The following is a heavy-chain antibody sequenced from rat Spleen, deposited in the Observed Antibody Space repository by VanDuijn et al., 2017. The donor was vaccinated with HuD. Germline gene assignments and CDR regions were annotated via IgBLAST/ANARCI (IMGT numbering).Heavy chain of an antibody. CDR1: GFIFSRSA. V-gene: IGHV5-29*01. J-gene: IGHJ2*01. Sequence: EVQLVESGGGLVQPGRSLKLSCAASGFIFSRSAMAWVRQAPTKGLEWVATISYDGRSTYYRDSVKGRFTISRDNAKSTLYLQMDSLRSEDTATYYCVRRGMLWVFDYWGQGVMVTVSS. CDR3: VRRGMLWVFDY. CDR2: ISYDGRST. D-gene: IGHD1-7*01.